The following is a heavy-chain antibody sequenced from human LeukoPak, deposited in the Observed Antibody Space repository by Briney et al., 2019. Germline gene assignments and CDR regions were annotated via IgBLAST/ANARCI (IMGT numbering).Heavy chain of an antibody. Sequence: ASVKVYCKASGYTFTSYDINWVRQAPGQGLEFMGWMNPNSGNTGYAQKFQSRVTMNKNIFISKGYMELSRLRSKDTAVYYWARVGEYCSGGSCYSVRYFQQWGLGILVTVSS. CDR1: GYTFTSYD. V-gene: IGHV1-8*01. D-gene: IGHD2-15*01. J-gene: IGHJ1*01. CDR3: ARVGEYCSGGSCYSVRYFQQ. CDR2: MNPNSGNT.